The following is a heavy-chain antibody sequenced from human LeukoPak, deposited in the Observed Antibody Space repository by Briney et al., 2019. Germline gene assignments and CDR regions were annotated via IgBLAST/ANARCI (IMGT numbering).Heavy chain of an antibody. Sequence: PSETLSLTCAVYGGSFSGHYWSWIRQPPGKGLEWIGNIYNSGSSYYNPSLKSRVTISIDTSKNQFSLKLRSVTAADTAVYYCAGKYYYDSSGYFYVDYWGQGTLVTVSS. CDR1: GGSFSGHY. J-gene: IGHJ4*02. CDR2: IYNSGSS. CDR3: AGKYYYDSSGYFYVDY. V-gene: IGHV4-34*01. D-gene: IGHD3-22*01.